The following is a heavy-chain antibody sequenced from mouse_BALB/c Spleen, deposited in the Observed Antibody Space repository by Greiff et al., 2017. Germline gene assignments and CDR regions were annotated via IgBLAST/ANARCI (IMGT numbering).Heavy chain of an antibody. Sequence: VQLVESGPELKKPGETVKISCKASGYTFTNYGMNWVKQAPGKGLKWMGWINTYTGEPTYADDFKGRFAFSLETSASTAYLQINNLKNEDTATYFCAREGGFAYWGQGTLVTVSA. CDR3: AREGGFAY. J-gene: IGHJ3*01. V-gene: IGHV9-3-1*01. CDR2: INTYTGEP. CDR1: GYTFTNYG.